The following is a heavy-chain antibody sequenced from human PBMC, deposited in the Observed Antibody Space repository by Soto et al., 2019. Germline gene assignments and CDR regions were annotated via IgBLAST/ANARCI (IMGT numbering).Heavy chain of an antibody. CDR2: IIPISDTT. J-gene: IGHJ6*02. CDR1: GGTFSSYA. V-gene: IGHV1-69*01. CDR3: ARSQGSSTSLEIYYSYYYCIEG. Sequence: QVQLVQSGAEVKKPGSSVKVSCKASGGTFSSYAISWVRQAPGQGLEWMGGIIPISDTTNYAQKFQGRVTITADESTSTAYMELSSLRSEDTTVYYCARSQGSSTSLEIYYSYYYCIEGWGQGTTVTVSS. D-gene: IGHD2-2*01.